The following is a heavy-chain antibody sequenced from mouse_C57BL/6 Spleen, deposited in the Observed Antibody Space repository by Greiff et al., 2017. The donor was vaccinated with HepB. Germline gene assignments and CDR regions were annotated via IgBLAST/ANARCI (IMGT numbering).Heavy chain of an antibody. V-gene: IGHV1-61*01. Sequence: QVHVKQPGAELVRPGSSVKLSCKASGYTFTSYWMDWVKQRPGQGLEWIGNIYPSDSETHYNQKFKDKATLTVDKSSSTAYMQLSSLTSEDSAIYYCARGYYGSSLDYWGQGTTLTVSS. CDR2: IYPSDSET. D-gene: IGHD1-1*01. J-gene: IGHJ2*01. CDR1: GYTFTSYW. CDR3: ARGYYGSSLDY.